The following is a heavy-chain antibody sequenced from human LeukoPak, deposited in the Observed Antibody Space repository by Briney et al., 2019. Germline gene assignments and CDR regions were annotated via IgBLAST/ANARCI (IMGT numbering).Heavy chain of an antibody. V-gene: IGHV3-30*18. CDR1: GFTFSSYG. CDR3: AKGIRDVLSDAFDI. J-gene: IGHJ3*02. CDR2: ISYDGSNK. Sequence: GGSLRLSCAASGFTFSSYGMHWVRQAPGKGLEWVAVISYDGSNKYYADSVKGRFTISRDNSKNTLCLQMNSLRAEDTAVYYCAKGIRDVLSDAFDIWGQGTMVTVSS. D-gene: IGHD2-15*01.